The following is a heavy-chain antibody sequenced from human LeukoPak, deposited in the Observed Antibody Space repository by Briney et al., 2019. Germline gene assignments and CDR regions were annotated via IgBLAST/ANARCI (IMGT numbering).Heavy chain of an antibody. D-gene: IGHD3-22*01. V-gene: IGHV3-23*01. CDR1: GFTFSSYA. Sequence: GGSLRLSCAASGFTFSSYAMSWVRQAPGKGLEWVSAISGSGGSTYYADSVKGRFTISRDNSKNTLYLQMNSLRAEDTAVYYCAKHTYDRSGYLRTDFDYWGQGTLVTVSS. J-gene: IGHJ4*02. CDR2: ISGSGGST. CDR3: AKHTYDRSGYLRTDFDY.